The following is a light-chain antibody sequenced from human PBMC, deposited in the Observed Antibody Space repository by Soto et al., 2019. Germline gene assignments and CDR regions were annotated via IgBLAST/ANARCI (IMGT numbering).Light chain of an antibody. CDR1: QSVSSY. J-gene: IGKJ3*01. V-gene: IGKV3-11*01. CDR3: QQRSNWPIT. Sequence: EIVLTQSPATLSLSPGERATLSCRASQSVSSYLAWYQQKPGQAPRLLIYDASNRATGIPARFSGSGSGPDFTLTIISLEPEDFAVYYCQQRSNWPITFGPGTKVDIK. CDR2: DAS.